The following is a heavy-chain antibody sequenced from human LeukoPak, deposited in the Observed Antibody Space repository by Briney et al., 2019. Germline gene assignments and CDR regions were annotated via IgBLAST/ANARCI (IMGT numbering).Heavy chain of an antibody. CDR1: GFTFTRYW. CDR2: IKQDGSEK. CDR3: ARDGIAVISTGSMDY. V-gene: IGHV3-7*01. J-gene: IGHJ4*02. D-gene: IGHD6-19*01. Sequence: PGGSLRLSCAASGFTFTRYWMSWVRQAPGKGLEWVANIKQDGSEKYYVDSVKGRFTISRDNTKNSLYLQMNSLRAEDTAVYYCARDGIAVISTGSMDYWGQGTLVTVSS.